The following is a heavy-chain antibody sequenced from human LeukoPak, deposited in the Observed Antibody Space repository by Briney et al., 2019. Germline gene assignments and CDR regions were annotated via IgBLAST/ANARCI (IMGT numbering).Heavy chain of an antibody. V-gene: IGHV4-30-4*08. CDR1: GGSISSGDYY. CDR2: IYYSGST. D-gene: IGHD6-13*01. J-gene: IGHJ4*02. CDR3: ARGGRGAAAGMDY. Sequence: SQTLSLTCTVCGGSISSGDYYWRWIRQPPGKGLEWIGYIYYSGSTYYNPSLKSRVTISVDTSKNQFSLKLSSVTAADTAVYYCARGGRGAAAGMDYWGQGTLVTVSS.